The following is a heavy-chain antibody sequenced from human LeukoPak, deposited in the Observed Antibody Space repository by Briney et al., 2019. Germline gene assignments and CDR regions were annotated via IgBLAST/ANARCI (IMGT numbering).Heavy chain of an antibody. V-gene: IGHV1-18*01. D-gene: IGHD5-12*01. CDR2: ISAYNGNT. CDR1: GYTFTSYG. CDR3: ARKFEWLTLYYFDY. Sequence: ASVKVSCKASGYTFTSYGISWVRQAPGQGLEWIGWISAYNGNTNYAQKLQGRVTMTTDTSTSTAYMELRSLRSDDTAVYYCARKFEWLTLYYFDYWGQGTLVTVSS. J-gene: IGHJ4*02.